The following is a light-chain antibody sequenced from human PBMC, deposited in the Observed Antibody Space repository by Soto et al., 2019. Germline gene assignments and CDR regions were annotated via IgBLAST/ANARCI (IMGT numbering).Light chain of an antibody. CDR3: QQYYNSPFT. Sequence: DIVMTQSPDSLAVSLGERATINCKSSQSVLYSSNNKNYLAWYQQKPGQPPKLLIYWASTRESGVPDRISGSGSGTDFNLTISSLQAEDVAVYYCQQYYNSPFTFGPGTKVDIK. CDR1: QSVLYSSNNKNY. J-gene: IGKJ3*01. V-gene: IGKV4-1*01. CDR2: WAS.